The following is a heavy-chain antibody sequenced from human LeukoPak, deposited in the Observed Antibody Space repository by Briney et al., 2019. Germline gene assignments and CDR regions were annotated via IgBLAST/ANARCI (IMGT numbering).Heavy chain of an antibody. CDR1: GFTFDNYA. Sequence: PGGSLRLSCAAAGFTFDNYAMHWVRQVPGKGLEWVSIISWNGGYIGYADSVKGRFTISRDNAKKPLDLQMNSLRAEDTAFYYCAKVRGTYSSGYFFDYWGQGTLVTVSS. V-gene: IGHV3-9*01. D-gene: IGHD6-19*01. CDR2: ISWNGGYI. J-gene: IGHJ4*02. CDR3: AKVRGTYSSGYFFDY.